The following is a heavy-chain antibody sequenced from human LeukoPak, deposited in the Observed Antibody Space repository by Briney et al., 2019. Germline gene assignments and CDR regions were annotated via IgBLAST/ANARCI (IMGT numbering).Heavy chain of an antibody. V-gene: IGHV3-15*01. CDR1: GFTFSSYG. CDR3: TTDDGYDFWSGYYNY. CDR2: IKSKTDGGTT. D-gene: IGHD3-3*01. Sequence: GGSLRLSCAASGFTFSSYGMHWVRQAPGKGLEWVGRIKSKTDGGTTDYAAPVKGRFTISRDDSKNTLYLQMNSLKTEDTAVYYCTTDDGYDFWSGYYNYWGQGPLVTVSS. J-gene: IGHJ4*02.